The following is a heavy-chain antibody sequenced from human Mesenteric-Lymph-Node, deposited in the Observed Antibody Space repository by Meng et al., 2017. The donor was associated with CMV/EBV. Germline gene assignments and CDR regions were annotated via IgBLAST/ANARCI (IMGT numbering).Heavy chain of an antibody. D-gene: IGHD3-10*01. CDR1: GYTFNYYG. J-gene: IGHJ4*02. V-gene: IGHV7-4-1*02. Sequence: SCKASGYTFNYYGLDWVRQAPGQGLEWMGWINPNSEDRRYAQDFTGRFVFSLDTSVNTAYLQISSLKAEDTAVYYCARDQGSGSIGDYWGQGTLVTVSS. CDR3: ARDQGSGSIGDY. CDR2: INPNSEDR.